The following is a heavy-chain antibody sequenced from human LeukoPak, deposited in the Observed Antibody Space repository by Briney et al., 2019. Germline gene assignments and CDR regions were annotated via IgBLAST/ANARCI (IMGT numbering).Heavy chain of an antibody. CDR3: AITQSPTVYLFDY. Sequence: SETLSLTCTVSGGSISSYYWSWIRQPPGKGPEWIGYIYHSGSTNHNPSLKSRVTISVDTSKNQFSLKLSSVTAADTAVYYCAITQSPTVYLFDYWGQGTLVTVSS. V-gene: IGHV4-59*12. D-gene: IGHD1-14*01. CDR1: GGSISSYY. J-gene: IGHJ4*02. CDR2: IYHSGST.